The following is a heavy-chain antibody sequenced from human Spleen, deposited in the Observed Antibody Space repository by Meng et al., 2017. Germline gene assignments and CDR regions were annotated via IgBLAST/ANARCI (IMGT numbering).Heavy chain of an antibody. J-gene: IGHJ4*02. Sequence: GSLRLSCAVYGGSFSGYYWSWIRQPPGKGLEWIGEINRSGSTNYNPSLKSRVTISVDTSKNQFSLKLSSVTAADTAVYCCARMYGDYVRDYWGQGTLVTVSS. V-gene: IGHV4-34*01. CDR1: GGSFSGYY. D-gene: IGHD4-17*01. CDR3: ARMYGDYVRDY. CDR2: INRSGST.